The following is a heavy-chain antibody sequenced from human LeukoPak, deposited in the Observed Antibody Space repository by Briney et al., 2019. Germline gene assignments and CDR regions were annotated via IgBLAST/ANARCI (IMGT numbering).Heavy chain of an antibody. D-gene: IGHD3-9*01. CDR1: GGTFSSYA. CDR2: IIPILGIA. CDR3: ARDTYDILTGYYSDY. V-gene: IGHV1-69*04. J-gene: IGHJ4*02. Sequence: ASVKVSCKASGGTFSSYAISWVRQAPGQGLEWMGRIIPILGIANYAQKFQGRVTITADKSTSTAYMELSSLRSEDTAVYYCARDTYDILTGYYSDYWGQGTLVTVSS.